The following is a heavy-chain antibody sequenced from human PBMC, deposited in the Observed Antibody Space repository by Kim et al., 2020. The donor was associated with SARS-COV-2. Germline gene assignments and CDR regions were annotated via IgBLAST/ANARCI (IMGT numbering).Heavy chain of an antibody. Sequence: SETLSLTCTVSGGSISSGGYYWSWIRQHPGKGLEWIGYIYYSGSTYYNPSLKSRVTISVDTSKNQFSLKLSSVTAADTAMYYCATSIAAAGPFDYWGQGTLVTVSS. D-gene: IGHD6-13*01. V-gene: IGHV4-31*03. CDR1: GGSISSGGYY. J-gene: IGHJ4*02. CDR3: ATSIAAAGPFDY. CDR2: IYYSGST.